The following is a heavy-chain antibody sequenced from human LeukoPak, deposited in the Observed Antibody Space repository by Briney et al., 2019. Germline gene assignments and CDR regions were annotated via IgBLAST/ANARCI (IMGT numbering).Heavy chain of an antibody. D-gene: IGHD6-19*01. V-gene: IGHV5-51*01. Sequence: GESLQISCKGSGYSFTSYWIGWVRQMPGKGLEWLGIINPGDSDTRYSPSFQGQVTISADKSISTASLQWSSLKASDTAMYYCARRIGSGWYDYWGQGTLVTVSS. CDR1: GYSFTSYW. J-gene: IGHJ4*02. CDR3: ARRIGSGWYDY. CDR2: INPGDSDT.